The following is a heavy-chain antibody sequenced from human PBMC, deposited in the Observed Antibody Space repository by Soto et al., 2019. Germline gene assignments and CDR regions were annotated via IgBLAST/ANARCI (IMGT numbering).Heavy chain of an antibody. CDR1: GFTFSSYD. V-gene: IGHV3-13*04. CDR3: ASGPGLYDAFDI. CDR2: IGTAGDT. J-gene: IGHJ3*02. Sequence: EVQLVESGGGLVQPGGSLRLSCAASGFTFSSYDMHWVRQATGKGLEWVSAIGTAGDTYYPGSVKGRFTISRENAKNSLYLQMNSLRAGDTAVYYCASGPGLYDAFDIWGQGTMVTVSS.